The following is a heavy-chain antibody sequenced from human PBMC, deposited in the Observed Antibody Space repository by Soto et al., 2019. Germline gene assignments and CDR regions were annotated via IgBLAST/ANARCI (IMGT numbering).Heavy chain of an antibody. Sequence: GASVKVSCKASGYTFTSYDINWVRQATGQGLEWMGWMNPNSGNTGYAQKFQGRVTMTRNTSISTAYMELSSLRSEDTAVYYCARGHNYDIWTEPFDPWGQGTLVTVSS. J-gene: IGHJ5*02. CDR3: ARGHNYDIWTEPFDP. CDR1: GYTFTSYD. CDR2: MNPNSGNT. V-gene: IGHV1-8*01. D-gene: IGHD3-9*01.